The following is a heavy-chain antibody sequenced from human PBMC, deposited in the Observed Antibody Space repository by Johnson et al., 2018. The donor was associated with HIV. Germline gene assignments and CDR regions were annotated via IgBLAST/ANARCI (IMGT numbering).Heavy chain of an antibody. V-gene: IGHV3-30-3*01. Sequence: QMLLVESGGGVVQPGRSLRLSCAASGFTFSSYAMHWVRQAPGKGLEWVAVISYDGNSEYYADSVKGRVTISRDNSKNKLNLQMNSLRAEDTAVYYCARGTYYYDSSGYYSQGAFDIWGQGTMVTVSS. CDR2: ISYDGNSE. CDR1: GFTFSSYA. CDR3: ARGTYYYDSSGYYSQGAFDI. D-gene: IGHD3-22*01. J-gene: IGHJ3*02.